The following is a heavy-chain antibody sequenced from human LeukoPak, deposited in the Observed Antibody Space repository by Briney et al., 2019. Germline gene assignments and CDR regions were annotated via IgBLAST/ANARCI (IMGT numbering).Heavy chain of an antibody. CDR1: GGSISSYY. Sequence: SETLSNTCTVSGGSISSYYWSWIRQPPGKGLEWIGYVSYSGSTNYNPSLKSRVTISVDTSKNQFSLKLSSVTAADTAIYYCARHTGGKTKDYWGQGTMVTVSS. J-gene: IGHJ4*02. V-gene: IGHV4-59*08. CDR2: VSYSGST. D-gene: IGHD1-1*01. CDR3: ARHTGGKTKDY.